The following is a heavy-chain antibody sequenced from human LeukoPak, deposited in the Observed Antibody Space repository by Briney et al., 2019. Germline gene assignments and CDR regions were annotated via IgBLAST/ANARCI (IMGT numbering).Heavy chain of an antibody. D-gene: IGHD2-21*02. CDR1: GFTFRSYD. V-gene: IGHV3-30-3*01. CDR2: ISYDGDNK. CDR3: ARVATDCGGDCPAYYFDY. J-gene: IGHJ4*02. Sequence: GGSLRRSCAASGFTFRSYDLHWVRQAPGKGLEWVAAISYDGDNKYYADSVKGRFTISRDNSKNTVYLQMNSLRAEDTAVYYCARVATDCGGDCPAYYFDYWGQGTLVTVSS.